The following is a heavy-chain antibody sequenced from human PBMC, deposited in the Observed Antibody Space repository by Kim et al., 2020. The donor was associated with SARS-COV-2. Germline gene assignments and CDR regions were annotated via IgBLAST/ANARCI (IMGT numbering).Heavy chain of an antibody. CDR2: ST. D-gene: IGHD2-8*01. CDR3: ARHNGDWFDP. J-gene: IGHJ5*02. Sequence: STYYTPSLKSRVPISVDRSKNQFSLKLGSVTAADTAVYYCARHNGDWFDPWGQGTLVTVSS. V-gene: IGHV4-30-2*01.